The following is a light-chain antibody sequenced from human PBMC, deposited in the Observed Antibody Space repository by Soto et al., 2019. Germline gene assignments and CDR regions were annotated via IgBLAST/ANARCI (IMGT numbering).Light chain of an antibody. V-gene: IGLV2-14*01. Sequence: QSALTQPASVSGSPGQSITISCTGTSSDVGGYNYVSWYQQHPGIAPKLMISEVSNRPSGVSNRFSGSESGNTASLTISGLQAEDEADYYCSSYTSSSTLVFGGGTKLTV. CDR1: SSDVGGYNY. J-gene: IGLJ2*01. CDR2: EVS. CDR3: SSYTSSSTLV.